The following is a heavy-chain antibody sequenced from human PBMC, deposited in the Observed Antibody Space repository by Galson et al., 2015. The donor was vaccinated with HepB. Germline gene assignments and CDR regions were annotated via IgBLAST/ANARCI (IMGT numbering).Heavy chain of an antibody. J-gene: IGHJ2*01. Sequence: ETLSLTCTVSGGSISSYYWSWIRQPPGKGLEWIGYIYYSGSTNYNPSLKSRVTISVDTSKNQFSLKLSSVTAADTAVYYCARTNGYSSSWYSWYFDLWGRGTLVTVSS. V-gene: IGHV4-59*01. CDR2: IYYSGST. D-gene: IGHD6-13*01. CDR1: GGSISSYY. CDR3: ARTNGYSSSWYSWYFDL.